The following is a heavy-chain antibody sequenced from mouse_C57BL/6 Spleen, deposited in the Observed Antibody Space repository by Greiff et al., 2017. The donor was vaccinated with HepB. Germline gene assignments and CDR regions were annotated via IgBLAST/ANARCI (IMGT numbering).Heavy chain of an antibody. CDR2: IDPSDSYN. CDR1: GYTFTSYW. J-gene: IGHJ3*01. Sequence: VQLQQPGAELVKPGASVKLSCKASGYTFTSYWMQWVKQRPGQGLEWIGEIDPSDSYNNYNQKFKGKATLTVDTASSTADMQLSSLTSEDSAVYYCARGATSSGPWFAYGGQGTLVTVSA. V-gene: IGHV1-50*01. D-gene: IGHD3-2*02. CDR3: ARGATSSGPWFAY.